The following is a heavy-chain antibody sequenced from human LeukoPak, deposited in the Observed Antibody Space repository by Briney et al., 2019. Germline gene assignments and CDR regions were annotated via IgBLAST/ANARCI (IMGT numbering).Heavy chain of an antibody. D-gene: IGHD5-12*01. CDR1: GGSVSSYY. V-gene: IGHV4-59*02. Sequence: QVQLQESGPGLVKPSETLSLTCTVSGGSVSSYYWSWIRQPPGKGLEWIGYFSYSGSTNYNPSLKSRVTISVDTSKNQFSLKLSSVTAADTAVYYCARGPLDSGYTYFDYWGQGTLVSVAS. CDR2: FSYSGST. CDR3: ARGPLDSGYTYFDY. J-gene: IGHJ4*02.